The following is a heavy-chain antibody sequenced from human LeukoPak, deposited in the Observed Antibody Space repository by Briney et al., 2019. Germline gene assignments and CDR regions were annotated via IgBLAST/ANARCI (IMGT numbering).Heavy chain of an antibody. CDR3: ATYRVEMATLAVDY. CDR2: FDPEDGET. V-gene: IGHV1-24*01. D-gene: IGHD5-24*01. J-gene: IGHJ4*02. Sequence: ASVKVSCKVSGYTLTELSMHWVRQAPGKGLEWMGGFDPEDGETIYTQKFQGRVTMTEDTSTDTAYMELSSLRSEDTAVYYCATYRVEMATLAVDYWGQGTLVTVSS. CDR1: GYTLTELS.